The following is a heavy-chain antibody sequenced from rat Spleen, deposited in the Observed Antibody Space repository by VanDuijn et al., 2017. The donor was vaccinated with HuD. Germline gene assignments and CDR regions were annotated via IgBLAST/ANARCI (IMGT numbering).Heavy chain of an antibody. CDR2: IWSNGGT. V-gene: IGHV2-47*01. CDR1: GLSLTSNS. D-gene: IGHD1-6*01. CDR3: ARNGAMYTTDYYYVPHYFDY. Sequence: QVQLKESGPGLVQPSQTLSLTCTVSGLSLTSNSVSWIRQPPGKGLEWMGVIWSNGGTDYNSAIKSRLSISRDTSKSQAFLKMKSLQTEDTSMYFCARNGAMYTTDYYYVPHYFDYWGQGVMVTVSS. J-gene: IGHJ2*01.